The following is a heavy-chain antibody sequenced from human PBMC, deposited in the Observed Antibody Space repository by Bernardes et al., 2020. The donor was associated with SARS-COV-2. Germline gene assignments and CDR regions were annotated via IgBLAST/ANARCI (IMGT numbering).Heavy chain of an antibody. CDR3: ARPSEGRSMGARFDP. J-gene: IGHJ5*02. Sequence: SEPLSLTCTVSGGSMSTSNYYWGWLRQAPGKGLEWIGSIHHGGTTYYNPSLKSRVSIFVDTSKRLLFLMVSSVTAADTAVYYCARPSEGRSMGARFDPWGQGTLVTVSS. D-gene: IGHD6-6*01. CDR1: GGSMSTSNYY. V-gene: IGHV4-39*01. CDR2: IHHGGTT.